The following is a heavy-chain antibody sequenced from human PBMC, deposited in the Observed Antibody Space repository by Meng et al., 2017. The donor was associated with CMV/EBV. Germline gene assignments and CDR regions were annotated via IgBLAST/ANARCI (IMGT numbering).Heavy chain of an antibody. CDR2: IKSKTDGGTT. CDR1: GFTFSNAW. CDR3: TTDTVTTVTTSPMWYYYYYYGMDV. D-gene: IGHD4-11*01. V-gene: IGHV3-15*01. Sequence: GGSLRLSCAASGFTFSNAWMSWVRQAPGKGLERVGRIKSKTDGGTTDYAAPVKGRFTISRDDSKNTLYLQMNSLKTEDTAVYYCTTDTVTTVTTSPMWYYYYYYGMDVWGQGTTVTVSS. J-gene: IGHJ6*02.